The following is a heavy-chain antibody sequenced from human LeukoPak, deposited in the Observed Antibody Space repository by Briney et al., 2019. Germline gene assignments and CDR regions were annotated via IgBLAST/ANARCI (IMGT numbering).Heavy chain of an antibody. CDR2: ISAYNGNT. CDR3: AVFNYYDSSGYPKFDY. V-gene: IGHV1-18*01. Sequence: GASVKVSCKASGYTFTSYGISWVRQAPGQGLEWMGWISAYNGNTNYAQKLQGRVTMTTDTSTSTAYMELSRLRSDDTAVYYCAVFNYYDSSGYPKFDYWGQGTLVTVSS. CDR1: GYTFTSYG. J-gene: IGHJ4*02. D-gene: IGHD3-22*01.